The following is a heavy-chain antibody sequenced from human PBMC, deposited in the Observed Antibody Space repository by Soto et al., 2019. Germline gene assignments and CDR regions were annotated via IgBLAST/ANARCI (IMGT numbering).Heavy chain of an antibody. Sequence: GESLKSSGKGSGYSFTSYWIGWVRQMPGKGLEWMGIIYPGDSDTRYSPSFQGQVTISADKSISTAYLQWSSLKASDTAMYYCARLNNSICSGGSCYTGSFDYWGHGTLVTVSS. J-gene: IGHJ4*01. V-gene: IGHV5-51*01. D-gene: IGHD2-15*01. CDR1: GYSFTSYW. CDR2: IYPGDSDT. CDR3: ARLNNSICSGGSCYTGSFDY.